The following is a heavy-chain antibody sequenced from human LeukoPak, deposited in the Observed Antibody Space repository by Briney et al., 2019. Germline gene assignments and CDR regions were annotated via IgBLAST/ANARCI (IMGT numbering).Heavy chain of an antibody. CDR3: ARVLVRGVTTLDY. Sequence: GASVKVSCKTSGYTFTHCYIHWVRQAPGQGLEWMGRISPNSGGTNYAQKFQGRVTMTRDTSFITAYMELSRLRSDDTAVYYCARVLVRGVTTLDYWGEGALVSVSS. D-gene: IGHD3-10*01. J-gene: IGHJ4*02. CDR2: ISPNSGGT. V-gene: IGHV1-2*06. CDR1: GYTFTHCY.